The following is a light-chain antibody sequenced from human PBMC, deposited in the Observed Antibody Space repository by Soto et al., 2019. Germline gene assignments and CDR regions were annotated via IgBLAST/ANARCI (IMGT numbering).Light chain of an antibody. V-gene: IGKV1-27*01. J-gene: IGKJ5*01. Sequence: DIKMTQSPSSLSASVGDRVTITCRASQVIGNYLAWYQQKPGKVPKLLIYGAYTLQSGVPSRFSGSGFGTDFTLTISSLQPEDSAIYYCQQADTFPITFGQGTRLEIK. CDR3: QQADTFPIT. CDR1: QVIGNY. CDR2: GAY.